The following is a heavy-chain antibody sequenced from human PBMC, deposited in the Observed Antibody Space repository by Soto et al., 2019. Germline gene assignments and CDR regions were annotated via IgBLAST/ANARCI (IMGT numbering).Heavy chain of an antibody. V-gene: IGHV4-61*01. J-gene: IGHJ4*02. CDR2: IYSTGTT. D-gene: IGHD3-3*01. CDR1: GDSVSSGSYY. Sequence: PSETLSLTCTVSGDSVSSGSYYWSWIRQPPGKGLEWIGHIYSTGTTNYNTSLQSRVTISLDASKNQISLRLSSVTAADTAMYYCASYGFYRYYFDYGGKGPLVTVSS. CDR3: ASYGFYRYYFDY.